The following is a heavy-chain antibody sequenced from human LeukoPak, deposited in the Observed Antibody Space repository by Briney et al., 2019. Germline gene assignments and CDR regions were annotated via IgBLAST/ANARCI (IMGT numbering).Heavy chain of an antibody. CDR3: ARSGHIVVVPAPVAPFDY. CDR2: ISAYNGNT. V-gene: IGHV1-18*01. J-gene: IGHJ4*02. CDR1: GYTFTSYG. D-gene: IGHD2-2*01. Sequence: ASVKVSCKASGYTFTSYGISWVRQAPGQGLEWMGWISAYNGNTNYAQKLQGRVTMTTDTSTSTAYMELRSLRSDDTAVYYCARSGHIVVVPAPVAPFDYWGQGTLVTVSS.